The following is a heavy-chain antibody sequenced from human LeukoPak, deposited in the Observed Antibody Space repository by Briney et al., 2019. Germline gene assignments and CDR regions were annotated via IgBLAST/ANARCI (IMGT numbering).Heavy chain of an antibody. CDR2: ISWNSGSI. CDR1: GFTFDDYA. D-gene: IGHD1-14*01. Sequence: GRSLRHSCAASGFTFDDYAMHWVRQAPGKGLEWVSGISWNSGSIGYADSVKGRFTISRDNAKNSLYLQMNSLRAEDTALYYCAKGSMKTKQFDYWGQGTLVTVSS. CDR3: AKGSMKTKQFDY. V-gene: IGHV3-9*01. J-gene: IGHJ4*02.